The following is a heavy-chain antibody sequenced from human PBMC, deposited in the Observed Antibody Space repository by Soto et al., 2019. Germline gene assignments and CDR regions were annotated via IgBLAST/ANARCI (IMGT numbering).Heavy chain of an antibody. D-gene: IGHD2-15*01. J-gene: IGHJ4*02. CDR1: GYTFTSYA. CDR3: ARVSESGSCLDY. CDR2: ISAYNGNT. Sequence: GASVKVSCKASGYTFTSYAMHWVRQAPGQRLEWMGWISAYNGNTNYAQKLQGRVTMTTDTSTSTAYMELRSLRSDDTAVYYCARVSESGSCLDYWGQGTLVTVSS. V-gene: IGHV1-18*01.